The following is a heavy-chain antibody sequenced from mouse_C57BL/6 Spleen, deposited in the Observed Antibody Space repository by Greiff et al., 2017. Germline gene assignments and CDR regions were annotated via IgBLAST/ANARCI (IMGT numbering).Heavy chain of an antibody. Sequence: EVKLMESGPELVKPGASVKMSCKASGYTFTDYNMHWVKQSHGKSLEWIGYINPNNGGTSYNQKFKGKATLTVNKSSSTAYMELRSLTSEDSAVYYCARDGDDYDGFDYWGQGTTLTVSS. CDR3: ARDGDDYDGFDY. CDR2: INPNNGGT. J-gene: IGHJ2*01. D-gene: IGHD2-4*01. V-gene: IGHV1-22*01. CDR1: GYTFTDYN.